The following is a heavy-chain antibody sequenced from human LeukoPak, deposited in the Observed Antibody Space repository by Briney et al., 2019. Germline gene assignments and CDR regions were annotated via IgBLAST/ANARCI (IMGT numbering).Heavy chain of an antibody. Sequence: QAGGSLRLSCAASGFTFSTYVMSWVRQAPGKGLEWVSAISSSGSTIYYADSVKGRFTISRDNAKNSLYLQMNSLRAEDTAVYYCAELGITMIGGVWGKGTTVTISS. CDR2: ISSSGSTI. J-gene: IGHJ6*04. D-gene: IGHD3-10*02. CDR1: GFTFSTYV. CDR3: AELGITMIGGV. V-gene: IGHV3-48*03.